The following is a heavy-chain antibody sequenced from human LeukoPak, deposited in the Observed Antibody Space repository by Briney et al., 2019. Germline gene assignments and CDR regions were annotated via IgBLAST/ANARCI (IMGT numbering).Heavy chain of an antibody. CDR1: GFTVSSNY. V-gene: IGHV4-34*01. CDR2: INHSGST. CDR3: ARHDAHYSSGYYARNRLDY. D-gene: IGHD3-22*01. J-gene: IGHJ4*02. Sequence: GSLRLSCAASGFTVSSNYMSWIRQPPGKGLEWIGEINHSGSTNYNPSLKSRVTISVDTSKNQFSLKLSSVTAADTAVYYCARHDAHYSSGYYARNRLDYWGQGTLVTVSS.